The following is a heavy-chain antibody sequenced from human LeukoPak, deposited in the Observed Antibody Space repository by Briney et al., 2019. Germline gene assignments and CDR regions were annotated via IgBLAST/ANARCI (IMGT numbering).Heavy chain of an antibody. D-gene: IGHD6-6*01. CDR1: GGSISSSGYY. CDR3: ARLCAYSSCTPDY. Sequence: PSETLSLTCTVSGGSISSSGYYWGWIRQPPGKGLEWIGSIYYRGSTYYSPSLKSRVTISVDTSKNQFSLKLSSVTAADTAVYYCARLCAYSSCTPDYWGQGTLVTVSS. J-gene: IGHJ4*02. V-gene: IGHV4-39*07. CDR2: IYYRGST.